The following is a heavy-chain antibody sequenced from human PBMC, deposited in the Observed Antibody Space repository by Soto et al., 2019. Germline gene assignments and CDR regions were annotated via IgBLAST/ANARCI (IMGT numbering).Heavy chain of an antibody. CDR3: ARVRWLQWGYFDY. D-gene: IGHD5-12*01. J-gene: IGHJ4*02. CDR1: GCSISSGYY. V-gene: IGHV4-38-2*01. CDR2: IYHSGST. Sequence: SETPSLTCAVSGCSISSGYYWGWIRQPPGKGLEWIGSIYHSGSTYYNPSLKSRVTISVDTSKNQFSLKLSSVTAADTAVYYCARVRWLQWGYFDYWGQGTLVTVSS.